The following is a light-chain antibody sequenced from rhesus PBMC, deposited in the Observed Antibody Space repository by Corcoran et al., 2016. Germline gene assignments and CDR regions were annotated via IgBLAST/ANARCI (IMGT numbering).Light chain of an antibody. V-gene: IGLV2-32*02. CDR2: EVS. Sequence: QAALTQPRSVSGSPGQSVTISCTGTSSDIGGYNYVSWYQQHPGTAPKLMIYEVSKRPSGVSDRFSGSKSGNTASLTISGLQAEDGAGWYCSSYAGSNTLLFGGGTRLTVL. CDR3: SSYAGSNTLL. CDR1: SSDIGGYNY. J-gene: IGLJ3*01.